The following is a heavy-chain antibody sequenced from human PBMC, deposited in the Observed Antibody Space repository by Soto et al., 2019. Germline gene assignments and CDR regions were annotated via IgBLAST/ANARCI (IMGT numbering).Heavy chain of an antibody. D-gene: IGHD3-10*01. CDR3: AHTRGPDTLDH. V-gene: IGHV2-5*01. Sequence: QITLKESGPTLVKPTQTLTLPCTFSGFSLTTSGVGVTWIRQPPGKALDWLGLMYWNGIERYSPSLKSRLSLTKDTSKDQVVRTMTNVGPVDTATYYCAHTRGPDTLDHWGQGTLVTVSS. CDR1: GFSLTTSGVG. J-gene: IGHJ4*02. CDR2: MYWNGIE.